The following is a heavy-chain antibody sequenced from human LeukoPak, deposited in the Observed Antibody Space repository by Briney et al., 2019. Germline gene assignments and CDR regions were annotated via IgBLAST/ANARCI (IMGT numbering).Heavy chain of an antibody. J-gene: IGHJ4*02. Sequence: GGSLRLSCAASGFTFSSYAMSWVRQAPGKGLEWVSAISGSGGSTYYADSVEGRFTISRDNSKNTLYLQMNSLRAEDAAVYYCAKGPSPYYDFWSGYYHLDYWGQGTLVTVSS. CDR1: GFTFSSYA. CDR2: ISGSGGST. CDR3: AKGPSPYYDFWSGYYHLDY. D-gene: IGHD3-3*01. V-gene: IGHV3-23*01.